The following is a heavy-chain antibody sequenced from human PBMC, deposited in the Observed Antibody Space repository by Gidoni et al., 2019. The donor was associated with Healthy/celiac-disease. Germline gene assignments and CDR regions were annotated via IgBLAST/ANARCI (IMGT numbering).Heavy chain of an antibody. D-gene: IGHD5-18*01. CDR3: ARGGQDGYSYALDYYYYMDV. V-gene: IGHV1-2*02. CDR1: GYTFTGYY. CDR2: INPNSGGT. Sequence: QVQLVQSGAEVKKPGASVTVSCKASGYTFTGYYMHWVRQAPGQGLEWMGWINPNSGGTNYAQKFQGRVTMTRDTSISTADMELSRLRSDDTAVYYCARGGQDGYSYALDYYYYMDVWGKGTTVTVSS. J-gene: IGHJ6*03.